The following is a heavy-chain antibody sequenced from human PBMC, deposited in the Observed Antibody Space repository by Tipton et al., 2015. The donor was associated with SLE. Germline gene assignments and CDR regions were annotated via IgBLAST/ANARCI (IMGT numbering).Heavy chain of an antibody. CDR1: GFTFSSYA. D-gene: IGHD5-12*01. CDR2: ISSNAGST. V-gene: IGHV3-23*01. CDR3: AKDGEDVVATNSFEY. Sequence: SLRLSCAASGFTFSSYAINWVRQAPGKGLEWVSAISSNAGSTYYADSVKGRFTVSRDNSKNTLYLEMHSLRAEDTAVYYCAKDGEDVVATNSFEYWGQGILVTVSS. J-gene: IGHJ4*02.